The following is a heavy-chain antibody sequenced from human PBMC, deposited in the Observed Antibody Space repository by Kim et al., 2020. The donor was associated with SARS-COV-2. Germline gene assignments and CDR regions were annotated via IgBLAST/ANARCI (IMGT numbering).Heavy chain of an antibody. CDR2: ISYDGSNK. V-gene: IGHV3-33*05. D-gene: IGHD6-19*01. Sequence: GGSLRLSCAASGFTFSSYGMHWVRQAPGKGLESVAVISYDGSNKYYADSVKGRFTISRDNSKNTLYLQMNSLRAEDTAVYYCARERNYPGYSSGWGGFDYWGQGTLVTVSS. CDR3: ARERNYPGYSSGWGGFDY. J-gene: IGHJ4*02. CDR1: GFTFSSYG.